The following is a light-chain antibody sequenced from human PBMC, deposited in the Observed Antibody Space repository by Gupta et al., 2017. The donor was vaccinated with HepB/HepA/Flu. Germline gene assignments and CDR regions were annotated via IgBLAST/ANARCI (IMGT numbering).Light chain of an antibody. CDR1: QSISSY. V-gene: IGKV1-39*01. J-gene: IGKJ2*04. Sequence: DIQMTQSPSSLSASVGDRVTITCRASQSISSYLNWYQQKPGKAAKLLIYAASSLQSGVPSRFSGSGSATDLTLAMISLLPEDFATYYCQQSETTPCSFGQRSKLEIK. CDR2: AAS. CDR3: QQSETTPCS.